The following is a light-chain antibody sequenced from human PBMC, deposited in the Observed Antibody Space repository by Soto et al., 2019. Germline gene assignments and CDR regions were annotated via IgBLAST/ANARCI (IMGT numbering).Light chain of an antibody. CDR1: SSDIGGYDS. CDR3: CSYAGNYYV. CDR2: DVS. Sequence: QSVLTQPRSVSGSPGQSVTISCTGTSSDIGGYDSVSWYQQHPGKAPKLMIYDVSKRPSGVPDRFSGSKSGNTVSLTISGLQAEDEADYYCCSYAGNYYVFGTGTKVTVL. V-gene: IGLV2-11*01. J-gene: IGLJ1*01.